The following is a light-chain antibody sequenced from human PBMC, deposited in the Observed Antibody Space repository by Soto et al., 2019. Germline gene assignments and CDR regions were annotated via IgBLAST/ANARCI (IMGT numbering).Light chain of an antibody. Sequence: DIQMTQXPXFXXASIXDRVTXTCRASQGIGSWLAWYQQVPGRAPRLLIFPASPFQSGVSSRFRGSGSGTDFTLTITSLQPEDFATYFCLQANNFPVTFGEGTKVEMK. V-gene: IGKV1-12*01. CDR2: PAS. CDR1: QGIGSW. J-gene: IGKJ4*01. CDR3: LQANNFPVT.